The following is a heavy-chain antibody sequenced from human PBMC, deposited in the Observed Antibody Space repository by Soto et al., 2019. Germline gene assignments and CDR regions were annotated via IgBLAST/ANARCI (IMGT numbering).Heavy chain of an antibody. V-gene: IGHV3-33*01. D-gene: IGHD3-16*01. CDR3: ARDGGSHGPSYFDS. CDR1: GSTFSNYG. Sequence: VQLVESGGGVVQPGRSLRLSCAASGSTFSNYGMHWVRQAPGKGPEWVAVIWYDGSNKYYGESVKGRFSISRDNSKNPLYLEINSLRTEDTAVYYCARDGGSHGPSYFDSWGQGSLVIVSS. J-gene: IGHJ4*02. CDR2: IWYDGSNK.